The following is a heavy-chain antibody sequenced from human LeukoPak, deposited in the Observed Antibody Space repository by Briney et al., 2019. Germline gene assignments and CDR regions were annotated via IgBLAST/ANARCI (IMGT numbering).Heavy chain of an antibody. CDR2: INPNSGGT. J-gene: IGHJ4*02. D-gene: IGHD3-9*01. CDR3: ARDPSDYFGRFDWLLKGLDY. Sequence: GASVKVSYKASGYTFTGYYMHWVRQAPGQGLEWMGWINPNSGGTNYAQKFQGRGTMTRDTSISTAYMELSRLRSDDTAVYYCARDPSDYFGRFDWLLKGLDYWGQGTLVTVSS. CDR1: GYTFTGYY. V-gene: IGHV1-2*02.